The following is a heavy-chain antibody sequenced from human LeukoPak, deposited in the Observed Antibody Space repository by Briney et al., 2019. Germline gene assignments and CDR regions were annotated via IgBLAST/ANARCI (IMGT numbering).Heavy chain of an antibody. D-gene: IGHD5-24*01. Sequence: PGGSLRLSCAASGFTFSSYGMHWVRQAPGKGLEWVAVISYDGSNKYYADSVKGRFTIPRDNSKNTLYLQMNSLRAEDTAVYYCAKDLERWGQGTLVTVSS. CDR1: GFTFSSYG. V-gene: IGHV3-30*18. CDR2: ISYDGSNK. CDR3: AKDLER. J-gene: IGHJ4*02.